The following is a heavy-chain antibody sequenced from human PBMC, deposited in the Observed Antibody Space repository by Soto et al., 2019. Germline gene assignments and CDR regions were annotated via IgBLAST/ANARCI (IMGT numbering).Heavy chain of an antibody. CDR2: ISNSGST. J-gene: IGHJ4*02. CDR3: ATESGSTYGYFDH. V-gene: IGHV4-30-4*01. D-gene: IGHD5-18*01. Sequence: LSLTCTVSGGSVTSDEDYWTWIRQSPGKGLEWIGYISNSGSTGYNPSLKTRLSMSVDRSKNQFTLRLTSVTAADTAVYFCATESGSTYGYFDHWGQGTQVTVSS. CDR1: GGSVTSDEDY.